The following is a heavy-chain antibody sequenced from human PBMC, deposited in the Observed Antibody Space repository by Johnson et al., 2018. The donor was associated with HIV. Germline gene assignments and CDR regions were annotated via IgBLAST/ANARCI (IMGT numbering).Heavy chain of an antibody. V-gene: IGHV3-23*04. Sequence: VQLVESGGGVVQPGRSLRLSCAASGFTFSSYAMSWVRQAPGKGLEWVSVISGNGGTTYYADSVKGRFTISRDNSKNTLYLQMNSLRAEDTAVYYCAKEDEWLRLGSAFDIWGHGTMVTVSS. D-gene: IGHD5-12*01. J-gene: IGHJ3*02. CDR2: ISGNGGTT. CDR3: AKEDEWLRLGSAFDI. CDR1: GFTFSSYA.